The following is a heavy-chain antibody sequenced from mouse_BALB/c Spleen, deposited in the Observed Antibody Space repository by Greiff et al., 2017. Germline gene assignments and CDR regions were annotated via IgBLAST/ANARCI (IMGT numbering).Heavy chain of an antibody. CDR1: GFTFSSFG. V-gene: IGHV5-17*02. D-gene: IGHD2-5*01. J-gene: IGHJ4*01. Sequence: EVMLVESGGGLVQPGGSRKLSCAASGFTFSSFGMHWVRQAPEKGLEWVAYISSGSSTIYYADTVKGRFTISRDNPKNTLFLQMTSLRSEDTAMYYCARGSNHYYAMDYWGQGTSVTVSS. CDR3: ARGSNHYYAMDY. CDR2: ISSGSSTI.